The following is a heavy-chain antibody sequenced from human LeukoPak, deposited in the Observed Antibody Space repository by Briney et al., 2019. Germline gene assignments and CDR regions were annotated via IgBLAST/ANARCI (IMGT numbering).Heavy chain of an antibody. J-gene: IGHJ4*02. D-gene: IGHD3-3*01. Sequence: PGRSLRLSCAASGFSFSSYAMHWVRQAPGKGLEWVAVISYDGSNKYYADSVMGRFTTSRDNSKNTLYLQMNSLRAEDTAVYYCASGGDFDNWGQGTLVIVSS. CDR1: GFSFSSYA. V-gene: IGHV3-30-3*01. CDR3: ASGGDFDN. CDR2: ISYDGSNK.